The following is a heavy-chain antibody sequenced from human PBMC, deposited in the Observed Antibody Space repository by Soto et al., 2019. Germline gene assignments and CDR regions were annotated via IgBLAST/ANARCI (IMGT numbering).Heavy chain of an antibody. CDR1: GGSFSGYY. D-gene: IGHD2-8*01. V-gene: IGHV4-34*01. J-gene: IGHJ4*02. Sequence: SETLSLTCAVYGGSFSGYYWSWIRQPPGKGLEWIGEINHSGSTNYNPSLKSRVTISVDTSKNQFSLKLSSVTAADTAVYYCARASVYCTNGVCTPYFDYWGQGTLVTVSS. CDR2: INHSGST. CDR3: ARASVYCTNGVCTPYFDY.